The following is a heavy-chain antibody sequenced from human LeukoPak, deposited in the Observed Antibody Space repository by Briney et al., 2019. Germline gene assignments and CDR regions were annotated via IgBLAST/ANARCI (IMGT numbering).Heavy chain of an antibody. CDR2: IKSDGKT. D-gene: IGHD3-22*01. Sequence: SGGSLRLSCAASGFSFSSYWMHWVRQARGKGLVWVSRIKSDGKTNYADSVKGRFTISRDNAKNTVSLQMNSLRAEDTGVYYCARAPSEIGGYYPEYFRHWGQGTLVTVSS. J-gene: IGHJ1*01. CDR1: GFSFSSYW. V-gene: IGHV3-74*01. CDR3: ARAPSEIGGYYPEYFRH.